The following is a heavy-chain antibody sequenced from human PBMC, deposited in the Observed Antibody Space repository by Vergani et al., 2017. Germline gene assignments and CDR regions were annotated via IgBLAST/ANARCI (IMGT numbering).Heavy chain of an antibody. J-gene: IGHJ6*02. D-gene: IGHD3-10*01. Sequence: QVQLVQSGAEVKKPGASVKVSCKASGYTFTSYYMHWVRQAPGQGLEWMGIINPSGGSTSYAQKFQGRVTMTRDTSTSTVYMELISLRSEDTAVYYCARDGYYYGSGSYYNPLGVWGQGTTVTVSS. CDR3: ARDGYYYGSGSYYNPLGV. V-gene: IGHV1-46*03. CDR1: GYTFTSYY. CDR2: INPSGGST.